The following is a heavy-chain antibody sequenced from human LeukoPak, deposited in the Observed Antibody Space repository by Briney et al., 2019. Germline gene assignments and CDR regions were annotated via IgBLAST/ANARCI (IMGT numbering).Heavy chain of an antibody. CDR3: TTSIDY. CDR1: GFTFSSYA. Sequence: QPGGSLRLSCAASGFTFSSYAMSWVRQAPGKGLEWVSVISGSGSSAYYADSVKGRFTISRDNSKNTVYLQMNSLRAEDTAAYYCTTSIDYWGQGTLVTVSS. J-gene: IGHJ4*02. CDR2: ISGSGSSA. V-gene: IGHV3-23*01.